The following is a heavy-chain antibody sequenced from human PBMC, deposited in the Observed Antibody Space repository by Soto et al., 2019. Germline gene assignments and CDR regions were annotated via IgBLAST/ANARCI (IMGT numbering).Heavy chain of an antibody. V-gene: IGHV1-58*01. J-gene: IGHJ3*02. CDR2: IVVGSGNT. D-gene: IGHD2-15*01. CDR3: ARDRGAAPFDI. Sequence: SVKVSCKASGFTFTSSAVQWVRQARGQRLEWIGWIVVGSGNTNYAQKFQERVTITRDMSTGTAYMELSSLRADDTTIYYCARDRGAAPFDIWGPGKMVTVSS. CDR1: GFTFTSSA.